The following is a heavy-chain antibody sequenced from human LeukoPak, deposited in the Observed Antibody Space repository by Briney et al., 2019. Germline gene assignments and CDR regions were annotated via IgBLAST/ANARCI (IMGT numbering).Heavy chain of an antibody. V-gene: IGHV1-69*06. CDR2: IIPIFGTA. D-gene: IGHD6-13*01. CDR1: GYTFTHYV. J-gene: IGHJ6*03. CDR3: ARVVGLTGYSSTWYSGYYYYMDV. Sequence: ASLKVSCKTSGYTFTHYVISWVRQAPGQGLEWMGGIIPIFGTANYAQKFQDRVTITADKSTSTAYMELSSLRSEDTAVYYCARVVGLTGYSSTWYSGYYYYMDVWGKGTTVTVSS.